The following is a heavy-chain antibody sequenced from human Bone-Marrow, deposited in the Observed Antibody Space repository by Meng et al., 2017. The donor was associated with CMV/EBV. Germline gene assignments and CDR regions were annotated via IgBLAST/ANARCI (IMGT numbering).Heavy chain of an antibody. V-gene: IGHV3-15*05. CDR1: GFTFSNAW. CDR3: AKDMKGYCSDNSCYTEGMDV. J-gene: IGHJ6*02. Sequence: GESLKISCAASGFTFSNAWMSWVRQAPGKGLEWVGRIKSKTDGGTTDYAAPVKGRFTISRDDSKNTLYLQMNSLRTDDSALYHCAKDMKGYCSDNSCYTEGMDVWGQGTTVTVSS. CDR2: IKSKTDGGTT. D-gene: IGHD2-15*01.